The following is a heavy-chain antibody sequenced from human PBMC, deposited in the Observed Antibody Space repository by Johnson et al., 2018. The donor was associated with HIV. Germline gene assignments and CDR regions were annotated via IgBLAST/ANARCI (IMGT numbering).Heavy chain of an antibody. Sequence: QVLLVESGGGVVQHGRSLRLSCAASGFTFSSYGMHWVRQAPGKGLEWVAVISYDGINKYYADSVKGRFTISRDNSKNSLYLQMNSLRAEDTAVYYCAKDQHYYDSRNGGAFDIWGQGEMVTVSS. V-gene: IGHV3-30*18. J-gene: IGHJ3*02. CDR2: ISYDGINK. CDR3: AKDQHYYDSRNGGAFDI. CDR1: GFTFSSYG. D-gene: IGHD3-22*01.